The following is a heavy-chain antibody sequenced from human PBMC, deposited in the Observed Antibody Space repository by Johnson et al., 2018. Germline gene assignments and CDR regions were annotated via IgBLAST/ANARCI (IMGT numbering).Heavy chain of an antibody. Sequence: QVQLVQSGGGVVQPGTSLRLSCAASGFIFSSYDFHWVRQAPGKGLEGVSVISFDGKVPYYADSLSGRFTISRDKSKNMVYLQMDSLRGEDTAIYFCANGPLFGSDIAEFHHWGQGTLVTVSS. CDR1: GFIFSSYD. J-gene: IGHJ1*01. V-gene: IGHV3-30*18. CDR3: ANGPLFGSDIAEFHH. D-gene: IGHD3-10*01. CDR2: ISFDGKVP.